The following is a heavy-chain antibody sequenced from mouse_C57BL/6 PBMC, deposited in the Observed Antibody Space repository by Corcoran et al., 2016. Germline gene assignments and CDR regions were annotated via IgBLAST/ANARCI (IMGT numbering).Heavy chain of an antibody. J-gene: IGHJ4*01. CDR3: ARKDSSGYDYAMDY. CDR2: IDPEDGET. CDR1: GFNIKDYY. Sequence: EVQLQQSGAELVKPGASVKLSCTASGFNIKDYYMHWVKQRTEQGLEWIGRIDPEDGETKYAPKCQGKATITADTSSNTAYLQLSSLTSEDTAVYYCARKDSSGYDYAMDYWGQGTSVTVSS. D-gene: IGHD3-2*02. V-gene: IGHV14-2*01.